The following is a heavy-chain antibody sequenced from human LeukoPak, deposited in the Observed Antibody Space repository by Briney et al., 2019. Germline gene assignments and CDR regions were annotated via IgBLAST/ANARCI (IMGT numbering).Heavy chain of an antibody. CDR3: ARARFYYYGMDV. D-gene: IGHD3-3*01. CDR2: IYYSGST. CDR1: GGSISSYY. J-gene: IGHJ6*02. V-gene: IGHV4-59*01. Sequence: SETLSLTCTVSGGSISSYYWSWIRQPPGKGLEWIGYIYYSGSTNYNPSLKSRVTISVDTSKNQFSLKLSSVTAADTAVYYCARARFYYYGMDVWGQGTTVTVSS.